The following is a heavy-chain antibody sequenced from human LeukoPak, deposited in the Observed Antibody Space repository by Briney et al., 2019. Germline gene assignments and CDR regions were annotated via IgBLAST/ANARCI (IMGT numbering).Heavy chain of an antibody. CDR1: GGSTSSGSYY. J-gene: IGHJ6*03. CDR3: ARRPYYYGSGSYYYYYMDV. V-gene: IGHV4-61*02. Sequence: SQTLSLTCTVSGGSTSSGSYYWSWIRQPAGKGLEWIGRIYTSGSTNYNPSLKSRVTISVDTSKNQFSLKLSSVTAADTAVYYCARRPYYYGSGSYYYYYMDVWGKGTTVTVSS. D-gene: IGHD3-10*01. CDR2: IYTSGST.